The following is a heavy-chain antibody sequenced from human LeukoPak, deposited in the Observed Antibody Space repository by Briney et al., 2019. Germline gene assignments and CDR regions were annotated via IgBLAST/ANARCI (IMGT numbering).Heavy chain of an antibody. D-gene: IGHD6-13*01. Sequence: PSETLSLTCAVYGGSFSGYYWSWIRQPPGKGLEWIGEINHSGSTNYNPSLKSRVTISVDTSKNQFSLKLSSVTAADTAVYYCARHLGYSSSWSSYYFDYWGQGTLVTVSS. CDR3: ARHLGYSSSWSSYYFDY. CDR2: INHSGST. CDR1: GGSFSGYY. V-gene: IGHV4-34*01. J-gene: IGHJ4*02.